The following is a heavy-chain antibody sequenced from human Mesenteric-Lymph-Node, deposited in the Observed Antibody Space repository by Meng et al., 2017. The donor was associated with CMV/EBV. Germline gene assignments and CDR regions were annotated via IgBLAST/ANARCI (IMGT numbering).Heavy chain of an antibody. CDR1: GFTFSSYA. V-gene: IGHV3-30*04. CDR2: ISYDGSNK. J-gene: IGHJ3*02. Sequence: GESLKISCAASGFTFSSYAMHWVRQAPGKGLEWVAVISYDGSNKYYADSVKGRFTISRDNSKNTLYLQMNSLRAEDTAVYYCASFAPSISGSYTSDDAFDIWGQGTMVTVSS. D-gene: IGHD1-26*01. CDR3: ASFAPSISGSYTSDDAFDI.